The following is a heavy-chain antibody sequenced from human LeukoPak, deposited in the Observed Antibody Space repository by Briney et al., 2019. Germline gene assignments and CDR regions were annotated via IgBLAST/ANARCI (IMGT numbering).Heavy chain of an antibody. D-gene: IGHD4-23*01. CDR3: ARDSYYGGNSERDIDY. Sequence: GGSLRLSCAASGFTFRNYGMHWVRQAPGKGLEWVAIIYYDGSNKYYSDSVKGRFTISKDNSKNTLFLQMNSLRVDDTAVYYCARDSYYGGNSERDIDYWGQGTLVTVSS. V-gene: IGHV3-33*01. J-gene: IGHJ4*02. CDR2: IYYDGSNK. CDR1: GFTFRNYG.